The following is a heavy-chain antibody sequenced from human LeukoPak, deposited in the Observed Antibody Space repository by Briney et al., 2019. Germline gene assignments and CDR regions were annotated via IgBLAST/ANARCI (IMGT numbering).Heavy chain of an antibody. D-gene: IGHD4-17*01. J-gene: IGHJ6*02. V-gene: IGHV3-53*01. CDR3: ARDDYGDGYYYYGMDV. CDR1: GFTVSSNY. Sequence: GGSLRLSCAASGFTVSSNYMSWVRQAPGKGLGWVSVIYSGGSTYYADSVKGGFTISRDNSKNTLYLQMNSLRAEDTAVYYCARDDYGDGYYYYGMDVWGQGTTVTVSS. CDR2: IYSGGST.